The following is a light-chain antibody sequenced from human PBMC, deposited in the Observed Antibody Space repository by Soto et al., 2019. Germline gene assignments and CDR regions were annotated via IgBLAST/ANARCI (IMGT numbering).Light chain of an antibody. J-gene: IGKJ4*02. CDR3: QQYGRSLT. Sequence: IVLTQSPSTLSLSPGERATLSCRASESIISNYVAWYQQTPGQAPTLLIHDASTRATGIPGRFTGSGSGTDFTLTISRLEPEDFADYYCQQYGRSLTFGGGTKVEI. V-gene: IGKV3-20*01. CDR2: DAS. CDR1: ESIISNY.